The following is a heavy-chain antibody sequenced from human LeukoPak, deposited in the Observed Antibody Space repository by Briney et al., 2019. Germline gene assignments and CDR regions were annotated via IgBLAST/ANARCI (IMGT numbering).Heavy chain of an antibody. V-gene: IGHV4-4*07. CDR1: GGSISGYY. Sequence: SETLSLTCTVSGGSISGYYWSWVRQPAGQGLEWIGRIYTGGSTNYNPSLKSRLTMSVDTSKNQFSLKLSSVTAADTAVYYCARGIPWGSGDYWGQGTLVTVSS. CDR2: IYTGGST. J-gene: IGHJ4*02. D-gene: IGHD3-16*01. CDR3: ARGIPWGSGDY.